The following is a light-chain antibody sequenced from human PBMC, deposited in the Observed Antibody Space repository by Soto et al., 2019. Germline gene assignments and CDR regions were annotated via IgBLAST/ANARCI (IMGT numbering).Light chain of an antibody. J-gene: IGLJ2*01. CDR3: GTWDSSLSAVA. CDR2: TDN. CDR1: SSNIGINT. Sequence: QSVLTQPPSASGTPGQRVTISCSGSSSNIGINTVNWYQQVPGTAPKLLIYTDNQRPSGVPDRFSGSKSGTSASLAISGLQSEDEADHYCGTWDSSLSAVASGGGTKVTVL. V-gene: IGLV1-44*01.